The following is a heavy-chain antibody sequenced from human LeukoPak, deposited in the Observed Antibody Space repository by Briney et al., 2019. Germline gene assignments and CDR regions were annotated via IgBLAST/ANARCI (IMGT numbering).Heavy chain of an antibody. V-gene: IGHV3-15*01. CDR2: IKSKTDGGTT. CDR3: TTEQYVWGSYRYPYYYYYMDV. J-gene: IGHJ6*03. Sequence: GGSLRLSCAASGFTFSNAWMSWVRQAPGKGLEWVGRIKSKTDGGTTDYAAPVKGGFTISRDDSKNTLYLQMNSLKTEDTAVYYCTTEQYVWGSYRYPYYYYYMDVWGKGTTVTISS. CDR1: GFTFSNAW. D-gene: IGHD3-16*02.